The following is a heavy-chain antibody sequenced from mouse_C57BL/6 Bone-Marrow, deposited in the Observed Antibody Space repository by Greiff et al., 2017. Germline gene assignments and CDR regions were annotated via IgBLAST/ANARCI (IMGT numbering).Heavy chain of an antibody. D-gene: IGHD2-3*01. J-gene: IGHJ4*01. CDR2: IYPRSGNT. CDR3: ARDGRWLLRWARDY. V-gene: IGHV1-81*01. Sequence: VQLQESGAELARPGASVKLSCKASGYTFTSYGISWVKQRTGQGLEWIGEIYPRSGNTYYNEKFKGKATLTADKSSSTAYMELRSLTSEDSAVYFCARDGRWLLRWARDYWGQGTSVTGSS. CDR1: GYTFTSYG.